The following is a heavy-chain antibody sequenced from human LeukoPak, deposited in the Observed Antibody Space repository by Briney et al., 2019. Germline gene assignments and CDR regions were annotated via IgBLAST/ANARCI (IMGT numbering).Heavy chain of an antibody. CDR2: IYYSGST. J-gene: IGHJ6*03. CDR1: GGSISSYY. Sequence: SETLSLTCTVSGGSISSYYWSWIRQPPGKGLEWIGYIYYSGSTNYNPSLKSRVTISVDTSKNRFSLKLSSVTAADTAVYYCARGYSYGPYYYYYYMDVWGKGTTVTVSS. V-gene: IGHV4-59*01. D-gene: IGHD5-18*01. CDR3: ARGYSYGPYYYYYYMDV.